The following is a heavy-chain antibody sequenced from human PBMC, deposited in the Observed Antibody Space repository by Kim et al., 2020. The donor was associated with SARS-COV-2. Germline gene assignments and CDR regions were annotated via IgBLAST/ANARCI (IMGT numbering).Heavy chain of an antibody. J-gene: IGHJ6*02. CDR2: ISYDGSNK. D-gene: IGHD3-22*01. V-gene: IGHV3-30*18. Sequence: GGSLRLSCAASGFTFSSYGMHWVRQAPGKGLEWVAVISYDGSNKYYADSVKGRFTISRDNSKNTLYLQMNSLRAEDTAVYYCAKESDDSSGYYYPLYYYYGMDVWGQGTTVTVSS. CDR3: AKESDDSSGYYYPLYYYYGMDV. CDR1: GFTFSSYG.